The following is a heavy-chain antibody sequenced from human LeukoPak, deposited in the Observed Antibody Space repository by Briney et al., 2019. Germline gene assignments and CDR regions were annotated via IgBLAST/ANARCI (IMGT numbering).Heavy chain of an antibody. CDR1: GFTFDDYA. CDR3: AKGGSGSYFDY. J-gene: IGHJ4*02. D-gene: IGHD3-10*01. V-gene: IGHV3-9*01. CDR2: ISWNSGSI. Sequence: GRSLRLSCAASGFTFDDYAMHWVRHAPGKGLEWVSGISWNSGSIGYADSVKGRFTISRDNAKNSLYLQMNSLRAEDTALYYCAKGGSGSYFDYWGQGTLVTVSS.